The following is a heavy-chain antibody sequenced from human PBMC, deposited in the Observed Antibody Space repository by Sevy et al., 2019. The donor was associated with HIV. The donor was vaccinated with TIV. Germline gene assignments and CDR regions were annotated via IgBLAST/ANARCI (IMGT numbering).Heavy chain of an antibody. CDR1: GYTFNTYR. Sequence: ASVKVSCKASGYTFNTYRISWVRQAPGQGLELMGWVSARNGDTNYAQKFQGRVTMITDTSTSTAYMDLRSLRSDDTAIYYCARAHCSGGRCYSLAYWGQGTLVTVSS. CDR2: VSARNGDT. D-gene: IGHD2-15*01. J-gene: IGHJ4*02. CDR3: ARAHCSGGRCYSLAY. V-gene: IGHV1-18*01.